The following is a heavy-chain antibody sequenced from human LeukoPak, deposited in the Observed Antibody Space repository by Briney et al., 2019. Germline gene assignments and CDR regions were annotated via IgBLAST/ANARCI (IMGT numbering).Heavy chain of an antibody. D-gene: IGHD6-6*01. V-gene: IGHV3-30*04. CDR1: GFTFSSYA. CDR3: AKLGSSSDDY. CDR2: ISYDGSNK. Sequence: PGGSLRLSCAASGFTFSSYAMHWVRQAPGKGLEWVAVISYDGSNKKYADSVKGRFTISRDNSKNTLYLQMNSLRAEDTAVYYCAKLGSSSDDYWGQGTLVTLSS. J-gene: IGHJ4*02.